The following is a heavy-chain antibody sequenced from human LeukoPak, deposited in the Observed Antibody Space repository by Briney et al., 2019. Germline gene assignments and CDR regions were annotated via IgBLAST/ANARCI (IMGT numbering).Heavy chain of an antibody. CDR2: INPSGGST. CDR1: GYTFTSYY. Sequence: ASVKVSCKASGYTFTSYYMHWVRQAPGQGLEWMGIINPSGGSTSYAQKFQGGVTMTRDTSTSTVYMELSSLRSEDTAVYYCARDSYDSSGYYPGDTYYYYGMDVWGQGTTVTVSS. V-gene: IGHV1-46*01. D-gene: IGHD3-22*01. CDR3: ARDSYDSSGYYPGDTYYYYGMDV. J-gene: IGHJ6*02.